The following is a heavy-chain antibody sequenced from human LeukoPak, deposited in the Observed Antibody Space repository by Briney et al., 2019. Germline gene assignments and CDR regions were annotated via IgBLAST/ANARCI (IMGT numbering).Heavy chain of an antibody. V-gene: IGHV3-30*04. CDR2: ISYAGSNK. CDR1: GFTFSNYA. D-gene: IGHD3-9*01. Sequence: GGSLRLSCAASGFTFSNYAMHWVRQAPGKGLEWVAVISYAGSNKHYADFVRGRFTISRDNSKNTVYLQMNSLRAEDTALYYCARDSHFDWLFQLGYWGQGTLVAVSS. CDR3: ARDSHFDWLFQLGY. J-gene: IGHJ4*02.